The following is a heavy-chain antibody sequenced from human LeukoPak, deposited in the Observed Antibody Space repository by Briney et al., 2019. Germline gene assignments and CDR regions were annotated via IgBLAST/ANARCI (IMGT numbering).Heavy chain of an antibody. V-gene: IGHV1-69*06. Sequence: SVNVSCKASGGTFSSYAISWVRQAPGQGLEWMGGIIPIFGTANYAQKFKGRFAITADKSTSTAYMELSSLRSEDTAVYYCASTPTTYYDSSGYSHEYFDYWGQGTLVTVSS. D-gene: IGHD3-22*01. CDR3: ASTPTTYYDSSGYSHEYFDY. CDR2: IIPIFGTA. J-gene: IGHJ4*02. CDR1: GGTFSSYA.